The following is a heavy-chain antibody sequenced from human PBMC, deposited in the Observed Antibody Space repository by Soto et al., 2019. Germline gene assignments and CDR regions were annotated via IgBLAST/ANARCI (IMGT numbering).Heavy chain of an antibody. Sequence: ASVKASFKESGLAFADSALQLVRQARGQSLEWVGRIIVDSGNTKSAEKFTERISMSWDMSTSKAFMELRSLSSDDTAVYYCATANNTSPFEYWGLGTLVTFSS. J-gene: IGHJ4*02. CDR2: IIVDSGNT. CDR1: GLAFADSA. CDR3: ATANNTSPFEY. D-gene: IGHD1-26*01. V-gene: IGHV1-58*01.